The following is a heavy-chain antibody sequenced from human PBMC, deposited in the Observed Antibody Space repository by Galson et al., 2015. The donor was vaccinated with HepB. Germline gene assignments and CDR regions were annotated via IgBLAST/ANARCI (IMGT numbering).Heavy chain of an antibody. J-gene: IGHJ4*02. D-gene: IGHD3-3*01. CDR3: TTDPSCYVIFGVVPSGGIDY. Sequence: SLRLSCAASGFTFSNDWMSWVRQAPGKGLEWVGRIISKTDGGTTDYAAPVKGRFTISRDDSKNTLYLQMNSLKTEDTAVYYCTTDPSCYVIFGVVPSGGIDYWGQGTLVTVSS. V-gene: IGHV3-15*01. CDR2: IISKTDGGTT. CDR1: GFTFSNDW.